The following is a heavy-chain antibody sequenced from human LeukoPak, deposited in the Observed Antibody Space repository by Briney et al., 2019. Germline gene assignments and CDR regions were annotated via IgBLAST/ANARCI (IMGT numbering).Heavy chain of an antibody. Sequence: SETLSLTCTVSGGSISSYYWSWIRQPPGKGLEWIGEINHSGSTNYNPSLKSRVTISVDTSKNQFSLKLSSVTAADTAVYYCARLRGTIDYWGQGTLVTVSS. J-gene: IGHJ4*02. CDR3: ARLRGTIDY. D-gene: IGHD4-17*01. CDR1: GGSISSYY. V-gene: IGHV4-34*01. CDR2: INHSGST.